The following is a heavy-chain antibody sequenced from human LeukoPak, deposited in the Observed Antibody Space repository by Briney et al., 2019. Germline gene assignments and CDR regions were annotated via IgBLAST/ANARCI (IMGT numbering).Heavy chain of an antibody. D-gene: IGHD2-2*01. CDR1: GGSISSYY. V-gene: IGHV4-59*01. CDR3: ARDQRYCSSTSCYSWFDP. J-gene: IGHJ5*02. Sequence: SETLSLTCTVSGGSISSYYWSWIRQPPGKGLEWVGYIYYSGSTNYNPSLKSRVTISVDTSKNQFSLKLSSVTAADTAVYYCARDQRYCSSTSCYSWFDPWGQGTLVTVSS. CDR2: IYYSGST.